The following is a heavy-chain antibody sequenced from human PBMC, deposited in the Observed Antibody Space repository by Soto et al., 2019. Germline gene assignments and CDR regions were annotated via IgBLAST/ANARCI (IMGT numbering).Heavy chain of an antibody. D-gene: IGHD2-2*01. Sequence: SQTLSLPCAIYGDSVSSDSAAWSWIRQSPSRGLEWLGRTYYKSKWYNDYAVSVKSRITINPDTSKNQFSLQLNSVTPDDTAVYYCARGEGCSSTSNTCHGYNGLDVWGQGTTVTVSS. CDR2: TYYKSKWYN. CDR3: ARGEGCSSTSNTCHGYNGLDV. V-gene: IGHV6-1*01. CDR1: GDSVSSDSAA. J-gene: IGHJ6*02.